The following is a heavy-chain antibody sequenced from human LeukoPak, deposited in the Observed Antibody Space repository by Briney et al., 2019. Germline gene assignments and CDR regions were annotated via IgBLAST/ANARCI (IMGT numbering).Heavy chain of an antibody. D-gene: IGHD2-15*01. V-gene: IGHV3-30*02. CDR1: GFTFSSYG. J-gene: IGHJ4*02. Sequence: GGSLRLSCAASGFTFSSYGMHWVRQAPGKGLEWVAFIRYDGSNKYYADFVKGRFTISRDNSKNTLYLQMNSLRAEDTAVYYCAKEDIVVVVAAEPFDYWGQGTLVTVSS. CDR3: AKEDIVVVVAAEPFDY. CDR2: IRYDGSNK.